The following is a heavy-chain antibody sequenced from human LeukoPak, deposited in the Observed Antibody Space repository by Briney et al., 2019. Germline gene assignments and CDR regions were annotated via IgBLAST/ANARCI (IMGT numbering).Heavy chain of an antibody. CDR3: ARDSSGWSSVDY. Sequence: PSQTLSLTCNVSGGSISSGNYYWSWIRQHPGKGLEWIGYIYDSGSTHYNPSLKSRVTISADTSKNQFSLNMSSVTAADTAVYHCARDSSGWSSVDYWGQGTLVTVSS. D-gene: IGHD6-19*01. CDR2: IYDSGST. J-gene: IGHJ4*02. V-gene: IGHV4-31*03. CDR1: GGSISSGNYY.